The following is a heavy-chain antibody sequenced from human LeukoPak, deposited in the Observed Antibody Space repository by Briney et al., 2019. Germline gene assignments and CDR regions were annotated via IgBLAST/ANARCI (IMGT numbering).Heavy chain of an antibody. J-gene: IGHJ4*02. V-gene: IGHV3-74*01. Sequence: PGGSLRLSCAASGFTFSSHLMHLVRQAQGTGLVWVSSVKSDGTATNYADSVKGRFTISRDNAKNTLYLQMNSLRVEDTAVYYCVRKFATGDWGQGTLVTVSS. CDR2: VKSDGTAT. D-gene: IGHD1-14*01. CDR1: GFTFSSHL. CDR3: VRKFATGD.